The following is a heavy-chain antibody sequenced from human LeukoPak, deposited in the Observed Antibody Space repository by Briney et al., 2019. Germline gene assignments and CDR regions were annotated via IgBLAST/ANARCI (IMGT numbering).Heavy chain of an antibody. CDR2: INAGNGNT. CDR1: GYTFTSYA. Sequence: ASVKVSCKASGYTFTSYAMHWVRQAPGQRLEWMGWINAGNGNTKYSQKFQGRVTITRDTSASTAYMELSSLRSEDTAVYYCATLDLPPIVVVPAAKVYWGQGTLVTVSS. CDR3: ATLDLPPIVVVPAAKVY. V-gene: IGHV1-3*01. D-gene: IGHD2-2*01. J-gene: IGHJ4*02.